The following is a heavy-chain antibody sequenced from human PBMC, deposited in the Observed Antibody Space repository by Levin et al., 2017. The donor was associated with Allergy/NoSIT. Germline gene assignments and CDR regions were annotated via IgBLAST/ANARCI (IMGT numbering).Heavy chain of an antibody. Sequence: GESLKISCHASGYTFPGYYMHWVRQAPGPGPEWMGWINPNSGGTNYAQKFQGRVTMTRDTSLSTAYMDLTRLRSDDTAVYYCARELVAISSGNYFYGMDVWGQGTTVTVSS. CDR3: ARELVAISSGNYFYGMDV. CDR1: GYTFPGYY. CDR2: INPNSGGT. D-gene: IGHD2-15*01. V-gene: IGHV1-2*02. J-gene: IGHJ6*02.